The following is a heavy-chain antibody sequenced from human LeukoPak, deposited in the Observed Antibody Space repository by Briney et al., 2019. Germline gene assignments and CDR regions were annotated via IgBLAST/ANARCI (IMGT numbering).Heavy chain of an antibody. CDR1: GFTFSSYA. J-gene: IGHJ3*02. D-gene: IGHD3-22*01. V-gene: IGHV3-7*03. CDR3: ARPNNNRDSSGYYTSDAFDI. CDR2: IRQDGSEE. Sequence: GGSLRLSCAASGFTFSSYAMSWVRQAPGKGLEWVATIRQDGSEEFYVDSVKGRFTISRDNAKNSLYLQMNSLRAEDTAVYYCARPNNNRDSSGYYTSDAFDIWGQGTMVTVSS.